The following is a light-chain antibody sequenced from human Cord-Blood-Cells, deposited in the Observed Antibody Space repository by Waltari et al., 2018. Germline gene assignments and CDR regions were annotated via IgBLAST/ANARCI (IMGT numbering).Light chain of an antibody. Sequence: QSALTQPASVSGSPGQSITISCTGTSGDVGGYNLVSWYQQHPGKAPKRMIYDVSNRPSGVSNRFSGSKSGHTASLTISGLQAEDEADYYCSSYTSSSTVVFGGGTKLTVL. J-gene: IGLJ2*01. CDR3: SSYTSSSTVV. CDR1: SGDVGGYNL. CDR2: DVS. V-gene: IGLV2-14*01.